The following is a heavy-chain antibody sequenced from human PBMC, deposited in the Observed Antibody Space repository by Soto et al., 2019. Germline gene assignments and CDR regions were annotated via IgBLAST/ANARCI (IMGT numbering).Heavy chain of an antibody. V-gene: IGHV1-69*13. CDR3: ARVTAMVTYGMDV. Sequence: EASVKVSCKASGGTFSSYAISWVRQAPGQGLEWMGGIIPIFGTANYAQKFQGRVTITADESTSTAYMELSSLRSEDTAVYYCARVTAMVTYGMDVWGQGTTVTVSS. CDR2: IIPIFGTA. J-gene: IGHJ6*02. D-gene: IGHD5-18*01. CDR1: GGTFSSYA.